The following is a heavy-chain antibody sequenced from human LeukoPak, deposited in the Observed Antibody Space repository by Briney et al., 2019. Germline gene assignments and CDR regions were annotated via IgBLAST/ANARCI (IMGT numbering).Heavy chain of an antibody. V-gene: IGHV3-30*04. D-gene: IGHD2-21*01. Sequence: PGGSLRLSCAASGFTFSNYAVHWVRQAPGKGLEWVAVVSSDGSKKYHADSVKGRFTISRDNSKNTLYLQMNSLRPEDTAMFYCARSVGLWWYFQYWGQGTLVIVSS. CDR1: GFTFSNYA. J-gene: IGHJ1*01. CDR3: ARSVGLWWYFQY. CDR2: VSSDGSKK.